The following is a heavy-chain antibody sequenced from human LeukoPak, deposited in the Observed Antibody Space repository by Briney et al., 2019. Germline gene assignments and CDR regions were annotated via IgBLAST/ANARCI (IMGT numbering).Heavy chain of an antibody. CDR2: IYTSGST. J-gene: IGHJ5*02. V-gene: IGHV4-4*07. CDR3: AREVAAAGIGRFDP. Sequence: SETLSLTCTVSGGSISSYYWSWIRQPAGKGLEWIGRIYTSGSTNYNPSLKSRVTMSVDTSKNQFSLKLSSVTAADTAVYYCAREVAAAGIGRFDPWGQGTLVTVSS. CDR1: GGSISSYY. D-gene: IGHD6-13*01.